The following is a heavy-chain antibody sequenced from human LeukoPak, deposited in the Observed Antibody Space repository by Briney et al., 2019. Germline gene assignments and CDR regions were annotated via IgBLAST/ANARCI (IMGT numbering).Heavy chain of an antibody. J-gene: IGHJ6*02. D-gene: IGHD2-2*01. CDR2: IITILGIA. V-gene: IGHV1-69*04. CDR3: ARDRVVVVPAAIDYYYGMDV. Sequence: SVKISCKASGGTFSSYTISWVRQAPGEGLEWMGRIITILGIAKYSQKFEGRVTITADKSTSTAYMELSSLRSEDTAVYYCARDRVVVVPAAIDYYYGMDVWGQGTTVTVSS. CDR1: GGTFSSYT.